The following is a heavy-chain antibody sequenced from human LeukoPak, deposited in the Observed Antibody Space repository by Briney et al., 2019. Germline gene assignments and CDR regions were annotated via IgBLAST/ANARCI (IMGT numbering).Heavy chain of an antibody. Sequence: SVKVSCKASGGTFSSYAISWVRQAPGQGLEWMGGIIPIFGTANYAQKFQGRVTITADESTGTAYMELSSLRSEDTAVYYCARSLSGSYQPHDYWGQGTLVTVSS. CDR3: ARSLSGSYQPHDY. V-gene: IGHV1-69*01. CDR2: IIPIFGTA. D-gene: IGHD1-26*01. CDR1: GGTFSSYA. J-gene: IGHJ4*02.